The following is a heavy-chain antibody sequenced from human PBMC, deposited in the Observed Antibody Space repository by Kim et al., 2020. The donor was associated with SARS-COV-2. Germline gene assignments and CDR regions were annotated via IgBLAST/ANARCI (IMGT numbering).Heavy chain of an antibody. D-gene: IGHD1-1*01. CDR2: IRSKANSYAT. J-gene: IGHJ3*02. CDR3: TRIPGTPFAFWDAFDI. V-gene: IGHV3-73*01. CDR1: GFTFSDSP. Sequence: GGSLRLSCAASGFTFSDSPMHWVRQASGKGLEWVGRIRSKANSYATAYAASVRGRFIISRDDSKNTAYLQMNRLKTEDTAVYYCTRIPGTPFAFWDAFDIWGQGTMVTVSS.